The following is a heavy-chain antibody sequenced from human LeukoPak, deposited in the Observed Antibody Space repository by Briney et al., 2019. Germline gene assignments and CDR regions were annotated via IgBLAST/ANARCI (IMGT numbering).Heavy chain of an antibody. CDR2: ISGSGGST. CDR1: GFTFSSYA. D-gene: IGHD3-3*01. CDR3: ARGLTEFTIFGVASIGLHDAFDI. J-gene: IGHJ3*02. V-gene: IGHV3-23*01. Sequence: GGSLRLSCAASGFTFSSYAMSWVRQAPGKGLEWVSAISGSGGSTYYADSVKGRFTISRDNSKNTLYLQMNSLRAEDTAVYYCARGLTEFTIFGVASIGLHDAFDIWGQGTMVTVSS.